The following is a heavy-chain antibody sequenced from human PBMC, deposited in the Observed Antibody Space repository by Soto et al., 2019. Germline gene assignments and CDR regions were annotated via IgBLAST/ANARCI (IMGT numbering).Heavy chain of an antibody. V-gene: IGHV4-34*01. D-gene: IGHD6-19*01. CDR2: INHSGST. CDR1: GGSFSGYY. CDR3: ARWSIAVAGAKTHWYFDL. J-gene: IGHJ2*01. Sequence: QVQLQQWGAGLLKPSETLSLTCAVYGGSFSGYYWSWIRQPPGKGLEWIGEINHSGSTNYNPSLKSRVTISVDTSKNQFSLKLSSVTAADTAVYYCARWSIAVAGAKTHWYFDLWGRGTLVTVSS.